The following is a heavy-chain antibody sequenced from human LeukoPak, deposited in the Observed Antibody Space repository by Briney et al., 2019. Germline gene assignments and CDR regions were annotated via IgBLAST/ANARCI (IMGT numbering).Heavy chain of an antibody. CDR1: GYSISSGYY. CDR3: ARAEARARGFGFDY. CDR2: IYHSGST. J-gene: IGHJ4*02. Sequence: SETLSLTCAVSGYSISSGYYWGWIRQPPGQGLEWIGNIYHSGSTYYHPSLKSPVDISVNTPKIQLSRKLSSVTAADKAAYYCARAEARARGFGFDYWGQGTLVTVAT. V-gene: IGHV4-38-2*01. D-gene: IGHD3-10*01.